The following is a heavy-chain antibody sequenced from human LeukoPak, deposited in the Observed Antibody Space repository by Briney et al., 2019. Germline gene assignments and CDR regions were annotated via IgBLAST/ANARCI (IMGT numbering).Heavy chain of an antibody. CDR2: INPNSGGT. CDR1: GYTFTGYY. J-gene: IGHJ6*03. CDR3: ARDSLSAWRLELRPYYMDV. D-gene: IGHD1-7*01. V-gene: IGHV1-2*02. Sequence: ASVKVSCKASGYTFTGYYMHWVRQAPGQGLEWMGWINPNSGGTNYAQKFQGRVTMTRDTSISTAYMELSRLRSDDTAVYYCARDSLSAWRLELRPYYMDVWGKGTTVTVSS.